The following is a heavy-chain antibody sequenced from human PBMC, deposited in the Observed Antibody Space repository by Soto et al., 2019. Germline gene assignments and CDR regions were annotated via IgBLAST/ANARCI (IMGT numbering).Heavy chain of an antibody. J-gene: IGHJ6*02. Sequence: EVRLVESGGGLVKPGGSLRVSCAASGFNFNTYSMNWVRQAPGKGLEWVSFISTSGGYKYYADSVRGRFTISRDNAKKSVYLEMNSLTADATAVYYCAGERSALPGARDAMDVWGQGTTVTVSS. CDR2: ISTSGGYK. D-gene: IGHD1-26*01. V-gene: IGHV3-21*02. CDR1: GFNFNTYS. CDR3: AGERSALPGARDAMDV.